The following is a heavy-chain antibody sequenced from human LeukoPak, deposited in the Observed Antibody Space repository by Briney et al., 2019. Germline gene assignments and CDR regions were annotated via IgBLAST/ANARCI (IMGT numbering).Heavy chain of an antibody. CDR3: ARDRSSSWYSNPNY. D-gene: IGHD6-13*01. CDR1: GFTFNRYW. J-gene: IGHJ4*02. V-gene: IGHV3-48*01. Sequence: PGGSLRLSCVASGFTFNRYWMIWVRQAPGKGLEWVSYISSSSSTIYYADSVKGRFTISRDNAKNSLYLQMNSLRAEDTAVYYCARDRSSSWYSNPNYWGQGTLVTVSS. CDR2: ISSSSSTI.